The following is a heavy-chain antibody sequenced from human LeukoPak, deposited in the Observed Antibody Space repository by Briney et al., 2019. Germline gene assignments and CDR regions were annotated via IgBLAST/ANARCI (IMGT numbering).Heavy chain of an antibody. D-gene: IGHD3-10*01. CDR2: IYYRGST. V-gene: IGHV4-39*01. CDR1: GGSISSSNYY. J-gene: IGHJ4*02. Sequence: SETLSLTCTVSGGSISSSNYYWGWIRQPPGKELEGIGTIYYRGSTYYNLSLKSRVTISVDTSKNQFSLKLSSVTAADTAVYYCTRLGRRGYYFDYWGQGTLVTVSS. CDR3: TRLGRRGYYFDY.